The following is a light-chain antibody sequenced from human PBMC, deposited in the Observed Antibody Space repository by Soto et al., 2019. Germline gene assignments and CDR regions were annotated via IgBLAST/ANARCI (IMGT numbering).Light chain of an antibody. Sequence: EIVLTQSPGTLSLSPGETATLSCRASQTVNSDYFAWFHQRPGQAPRLLIFATSRRATDIADRFSRSGSGTDLTLDIRRLEPEDFAVYYCHQFGYSPRTFGQGTKVE. J-gene: IGKJ1*01. V-gene: IGKV3-20*01. CDR2: ATS. CDR3: HQFGYSPRT. CDR1: QTVNSDY.